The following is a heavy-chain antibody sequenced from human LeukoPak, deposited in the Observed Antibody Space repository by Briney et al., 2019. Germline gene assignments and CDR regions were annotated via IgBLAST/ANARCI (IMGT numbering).Heavy chain of an antibody. J-gene: IGHJ4*02. CDR3: ARGYCTSGTCYETY. Sequence: AGGSLRLSCAASGFTFSNYGMHWVRQAPGRGLEWVAFITYDGSYKQYADSVKGRFTISRDDSKNTLYLQMNTLRAEDTAVYYCARGYCTSGTCYETYWGQGTLVTVSS. V-gene: IGHV3-30*02. CDR2: ITYDGSYK. D-gene: IGHD2-8*01. CDR1: GFTFSNYG.